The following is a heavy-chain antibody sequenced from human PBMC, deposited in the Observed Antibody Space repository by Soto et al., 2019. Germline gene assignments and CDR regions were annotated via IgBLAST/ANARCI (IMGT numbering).Heavy chain of an antibody. D-gene: IGHD3-22*01. J-gene: IGHJ3*02. CDR3: ARSGSSDYHDAFDI. V-gene: IGHV4-59*01. CDR1: GGSISNYN. Sequence: SETLSLTCTVSGGSISNYNWSWIRQPPGKGLEWIGYIYYSGGTRYNPSLKSRVTISVDRSKNQFSLKLSSVTAADTAVYYCARSGSSDYHDAFDIWGQGTMVTVSS. CDR2: IYYSGGT.